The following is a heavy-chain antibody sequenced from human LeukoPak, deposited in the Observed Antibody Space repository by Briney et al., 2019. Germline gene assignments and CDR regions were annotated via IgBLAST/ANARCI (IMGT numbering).Heavy chain of an antibody. V-gene: IGHV4-61*01. CDR1: GGSISSAYY. CDR3: ARAHMITSYYYDYYMDV. D-gene: IGHD3-16*01. CDR2: IYYSGST. J-gene: IGHJ6*03. Sequence: SETLSLTCTVSGGSISSAYYWAWIRPPPGKGLEWIGYIYYSGSTNYNPSLKSRVTISVDTSKNQFSLKLSSVTAADTAVYYCARAHMITSYYYDYYMDVWGKGTTVTVSS.